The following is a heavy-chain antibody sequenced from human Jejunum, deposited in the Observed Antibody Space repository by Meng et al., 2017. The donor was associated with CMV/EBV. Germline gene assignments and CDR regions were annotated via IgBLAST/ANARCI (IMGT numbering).Heavy chain of an antibody. J-gene: IGHJ5*02. CDR3: ARGQRSYSGSYPEWFDP. D-gene: IGHD1-26*01. V-gene: IGHV4-30-4*01. CDR2: IYYSGST. Sequence: GRLQCSGPGLVKPSQTLSLTCTVSGGSISSGDYYWSWIRQPPGKGLEWIGCIYYSGSTYYNPSLKGRVTISVDTSKNQFSLNLSSVTAADTAVYYCARGQRSYSGSYPEWFDPWGQGTLVTVSS. CDR1: GGSISSGDYY.